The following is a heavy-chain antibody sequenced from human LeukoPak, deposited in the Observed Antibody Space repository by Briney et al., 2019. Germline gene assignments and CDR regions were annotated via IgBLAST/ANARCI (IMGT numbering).Heavy chain of an antibody. Sequence: SETLSLTCTVSGGSISSSRYYWGWIRQPPGKGLEWIGSIYYSGSTYYNPSLKSRVTISVDTSKNQFSLKLSSVTAADTAVYYCARIQLGYYMDVWGKGTTVTVSS. J-gene: IGHJ6*03. V-gene: IGHV4-39*07. CDR2: IYYSGST. D-gene: IGHD5-18*01. CDR1: GGSISSSRYY. CDR3: ARIQLGYYMDV.